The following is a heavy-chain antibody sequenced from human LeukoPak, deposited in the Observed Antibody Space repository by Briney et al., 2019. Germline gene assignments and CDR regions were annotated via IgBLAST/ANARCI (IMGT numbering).Heavy chain of an antibody. CDR2: INGDGSST. V-gene: IGHV3-74*01. Sequence: PGGSLRLSCAASGFTFTNYWMHWVRQAPGKGLVWVSRINGDGSSTSYADSVKGRFTISRDNAKNSLYLQMNSLRAEDTALYYCAKDIAGGNSEWNYYYGMDVWGQGTTVTVSS. CDR1: GFTFTNYW. D-gene: IGHD4-23*01. CDR3: AKDIAGGNSEWNYYYGMDV. J-gene: IGHJ6*02.